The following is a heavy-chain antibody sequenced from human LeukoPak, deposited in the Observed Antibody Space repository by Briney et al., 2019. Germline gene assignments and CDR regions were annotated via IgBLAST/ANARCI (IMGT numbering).Heavy chain of an antibody. D-gene: IGHD6-13*01. CDR1: GFTFSSYA. V-gene: IGHV3-30*02. CDR3: AKVFRQQLPIGHY. J-gene: IGHJ4*02. Sequence: GGSLRLSCVASGFTFSSYAMSWVRQAPGKGLEWVAFIRYDGSNKYYADSVKGRFTISRDNSKNTLYLQMNSLRAEDTAVYYCAKVFRQQLPIGHYWGQGTLVTVSS. CDR2: IRYDGSNK.